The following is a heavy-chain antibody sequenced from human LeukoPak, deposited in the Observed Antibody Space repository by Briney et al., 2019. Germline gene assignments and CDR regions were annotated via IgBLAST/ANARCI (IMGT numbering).Heavy chain of an antibody. CDR2: ISSSGSTK. Sequence: GGSLRLSCAASGITFSTYSMNWVRQAPGKGLEWLSYISSSGSTKYYADSVKGRFTISRDNAKNSLYLQLNSLRAEDTAVYYCAREEQWLAKFDYWGQGTLVTVSS. V-gene: IGHV3-48*04. J-gene: IGHJ4*02. CDR3: AREEQWLAKFDY. CDR1: GITFSTYS. D-gene: IGHD6-19*01.